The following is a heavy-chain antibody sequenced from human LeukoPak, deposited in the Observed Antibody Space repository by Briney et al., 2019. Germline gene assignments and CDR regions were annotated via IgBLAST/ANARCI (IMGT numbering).Heavy chain of an antibody. CDR2: ISYDGSNK. Sequence: PGGSLRLSCAASGFTFSSYLMYWVRQAPGKGLEWVAVISYDGSNKYYADSVKGRFTISRDSSKNTLYLQMNSLRAEDTAVYYCARTRLRSEDYYYYGMDVWGQGTTVTVSS. V-gene: IGHV3-30-3*01. CDR1: GFTFSSYL. J-gene: IGHJ6*02. CDR3: ARTRLRSEDYYYYGMDV. D-gene: IGHD4-17*01.